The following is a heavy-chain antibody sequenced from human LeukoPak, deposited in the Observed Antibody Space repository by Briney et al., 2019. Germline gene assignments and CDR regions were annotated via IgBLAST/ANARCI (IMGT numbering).Heavy chain of an antibody. J-gene: IGHJ4*02. D-gene: IGHD5-12*01. V-gene: IGHV4-34*01. Sequence: PSETLSLTCAVYGGSFSSYYWSWIRQPPGKGLEWIGEINHSGGTNYNPSLKSRVTISVDTPKNQFSLKLSSVTAADTAIYYCAREHPVAIAPDYWGQGTLVTVSS. CDR3: AREHPVAIAPDY. CDR2: INHSGGT. CDR1: GGSFSSYY.